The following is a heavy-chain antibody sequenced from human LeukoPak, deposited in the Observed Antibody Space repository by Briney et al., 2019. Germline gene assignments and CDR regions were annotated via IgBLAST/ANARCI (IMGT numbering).Heavy chain of an antibody. CDR3: AREWELRS. Sequence: SETLSLTCAVYGGSFSGYYWSWIRQPAGKGLEWIGEINHSGSTNYNPSLKSRVTISVDTSKNQFSLKLSSVTAADTAVYYCAREWELRSWGQGTLVTVSS. J-gene: IGHJ5*02. V-gene: IGHV4-34*01. CDR1: GGSFSGYY. CDR2: INHSGST. D-gene: IGHD1-26*01.